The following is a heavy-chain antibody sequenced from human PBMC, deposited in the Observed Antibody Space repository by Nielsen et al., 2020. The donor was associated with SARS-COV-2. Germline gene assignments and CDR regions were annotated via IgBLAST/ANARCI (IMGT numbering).Heavy chain of an antibody. D-gene: IGHD3-10*01. CDR2: ISASGGST. Sequence: GESLKISCIASGFTFNIYAMAWVRRTPGRGLQWVSGISASGGSTYYTDSVKGRFAVSRDNSRNTLYLQMHSLRVEDTALDYCAKDDVVRGDAFDIWGQGTMVTVSS. CDR3: AKDDVVRGDAFDI. CDR1: GFTFNIYA. V-gene: IGHV3-23*01. J-gene: IGHJ3*02.